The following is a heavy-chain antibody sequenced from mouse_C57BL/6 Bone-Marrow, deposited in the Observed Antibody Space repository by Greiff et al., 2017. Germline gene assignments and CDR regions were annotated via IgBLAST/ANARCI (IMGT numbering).Heavy chain of an antibody. D-gene: IGHD1-1*01. CDR2: LYPGSGNT. J-gene: IGHJ1*03. CDR3: ARLALITTVVATEYFDV. Sequence: QVQLKQSGAELVRPGASVKLSCKASGYTFTDYYINWVKQRPGQGLEWIARLYPGSGNTYYNEKFKGKATLTAEKSSSTAYMQLISLTSEDSAVYCCARLALITTVVATEYFDVWGTGTTVTVSS. CDR1: GYTFTDYY. V-gene: IGHV1-76*01.